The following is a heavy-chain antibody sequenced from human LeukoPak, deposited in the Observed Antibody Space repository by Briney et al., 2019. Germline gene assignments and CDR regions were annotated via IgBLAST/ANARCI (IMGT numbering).Heavy chain of an antibody. D-gene: IGHD6-13*01. V-gene: IGHV3-21*01. Sequence: GGSLRLSCAASGFTFSTYSMSWVRQAPGKGLEWVSSISSSSSYIYYPDSVKGRFTISRDNAKNSLYLQMNSLRAEDTAVYYCARSTSYSAAAGTPENAFDIWGQGTMVTVSS. J-gene: IGHJ3*02. CDR3: ARSTSYSAAAGTPENAFDI. CDR2: ISSSSSYI. CDR1: GFTFSTYS.